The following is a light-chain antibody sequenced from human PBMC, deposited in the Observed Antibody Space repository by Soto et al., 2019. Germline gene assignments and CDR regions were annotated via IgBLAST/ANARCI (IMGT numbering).Light chain of an antibody. V-gene: IGKV1-5*03. CDR2: KAS. CDR3: QQYNSYLYT. Sequence: DIQMTQSPSTLSASVGDRVTITCRASQSISSWLAWYQQKPGKAPKLLIYKASSLESGVPSRFSGSGSGTEFTLTISSLQPDDFETYYCQQYNSYLYTFGQGNKLEIK. J-gene: IGKJ2*01. CDR1: QSISSW.